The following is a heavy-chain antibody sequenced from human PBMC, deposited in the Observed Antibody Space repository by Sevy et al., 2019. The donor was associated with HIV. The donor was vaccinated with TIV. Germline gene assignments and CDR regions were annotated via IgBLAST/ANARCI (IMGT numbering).Heavy chain of an antibody. V-gene: IGHV3-53*01. Sequence: GGSLRLSCAASGFTVSSNYMSWVRQAPGKGLEWVSVIYSGGSTYYADSVKGRFTISSDNSKNTLYLQMNSLRAEDTAVYYCARVGTGTTFFDYWGQGTLVTVSS. CDR2: IYSGGST. CDR1: GFTVSSNY. J-gene: IGHJ4*02. D-gene: IGHD1-7*01. CDR3: ARVGTGTTFFDY.